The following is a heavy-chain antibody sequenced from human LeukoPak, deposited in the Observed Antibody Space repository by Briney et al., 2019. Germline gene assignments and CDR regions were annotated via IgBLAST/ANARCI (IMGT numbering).Heavy chain of an antibody. CDR2: INPNSGGT. CDR1: GYTFTGYY. J-gene: IGHJ6*02. CDR3: ARDSGIQLWLRYYYGMDV. D-gene: IGHD5-18*01. Sequence: ASVKVSCKASGYTFTGYYMHWGRQAPGQGLEWMGWINPNSGGTNYAQKFQGRVTMTRDTSISTAYMELSRLRSDDTAVYYCARDSGIQLWLRYYYGMDVWGQGTTVTVSS. V-gene: IGHV1-2*02.